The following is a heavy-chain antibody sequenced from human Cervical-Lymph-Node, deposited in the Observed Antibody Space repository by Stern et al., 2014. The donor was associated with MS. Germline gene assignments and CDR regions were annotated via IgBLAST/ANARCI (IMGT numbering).Heavy chain of an antibody. CDR1: GFNFSIYN. V-gene: IGHV3-21*01. CDR2: ISSRSRT. Sequence: EVQLVESGGGLVKPGGSLRLSCAASGFNFSIYNMNWVRQAPGKGLAWVSSISSRSRTNYADSVTVRFTISIANATNSTVLQMNSLRAEDTAIYYCARDLRLDYWGQGILVTVSS. J-gene: IGHJ4*02. CDR3: ARDLRLDY.